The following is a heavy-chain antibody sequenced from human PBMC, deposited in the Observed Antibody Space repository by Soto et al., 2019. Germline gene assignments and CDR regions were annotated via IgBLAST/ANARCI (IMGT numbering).Heavy chain of an antibody. V-gene: IGHV3-48*03. D-gene: IGHD1-26*01. CDR1: GFTFSSYE. J-gene: IGHJ6*02. CDR2: ISSSGSTI. Sequence: EVQLVESGGGLVQPGGSLRLSCAASGFTFSSYEMNWVRQAPGKGLEWVSYISSSGSTIYYADSVKGRFTISRDNAKNSLYLQINSLRAEDTAVYYCARDPRGVGATPAGKLYGMDVWGQGTTVTVSS. CDR3: ARDPRGVGATPAGKLYGMDV.